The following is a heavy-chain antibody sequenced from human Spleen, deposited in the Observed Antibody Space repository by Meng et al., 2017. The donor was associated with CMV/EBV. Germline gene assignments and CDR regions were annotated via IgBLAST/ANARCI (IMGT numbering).Heavy chain of an antibody. CDR1: GFTFSSYW. CDR2: ISGDGSSI. V-gene: IGHV3-74*01. CDR3: ARDGPGLMNYFDY. D-gene: IGHD6-19*01. J-gene: IGHJ4*02. Sequence: PGGSLRLSCAASGFTFSSYWMSWVRQAPGKVPVWVSRISGDGSSISYADSVKGRFTISRDNAKNTLYLQMDGLRAEDTAMYYCARDGPGLMNYFDYWGQGTLVTVSS.